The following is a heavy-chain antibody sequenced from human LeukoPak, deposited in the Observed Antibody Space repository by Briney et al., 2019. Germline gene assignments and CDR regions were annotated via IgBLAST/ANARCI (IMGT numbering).Heavy chain of an antibody. D-gene: IGHD5-18*01. CDR2: INPNSGGT. CDR1: GYTFTGYY. J-gene: IGHJ4*02. CDR3: YQGDSAADY. V-gene: IGHV1-2*06. Sequence: GASVKVSCKASGYTFTGYYMHWVRQAPGQGLEWMGRINPNSGGTNYAQQLQRRVTMTRDPTIITAYMDLSRVSSDDPAVYYCYQGDSAADYWGQGTLVTVSS.